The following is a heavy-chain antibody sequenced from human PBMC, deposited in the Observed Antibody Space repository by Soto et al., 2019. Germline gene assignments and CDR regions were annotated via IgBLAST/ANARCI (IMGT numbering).Heavy chain of an antibody. V-gene: IGHV4-30-4*01. CDR1: GGSISSGDYY. CDR3: ARAPPPGYPERYFDY. D-gene: IGHD6-25*01. J-gene: IGHJ4*02. CDR2: IYYSGST. Sequence: PSETLSLTCTVSGGSISSGDYYWSWIRQPPGKGLEWIGYIYYSGSTYYNPSLKSRVTISVDTSKNQFSLKLSSVTAADTAVYYCARAPPPGYPERYFDYWGQGTLVTVSS.